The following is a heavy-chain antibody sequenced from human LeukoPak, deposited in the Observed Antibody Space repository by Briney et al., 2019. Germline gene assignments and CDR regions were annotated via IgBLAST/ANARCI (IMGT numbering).Heavy chain of an antibody. V-gene: IGHV1-2*04. CDR3: ARGYCSGGSCSHDAFDI. J-gene: IGHJ3*02. CDR1: GGTFSSYA. CDR2: INPNSGGT. D-gene: IGHD2-15*01. Sequence: GSSVKVSCKASGGTFSSYAISWVRQAPGQGLEWMGWINPNSGGTNYAQKFQGWVTMTRDTSISTAYMELSRLRSDDTAVYYCARGYCSGGSCSHDAFDIWGQGTMVTVSS.